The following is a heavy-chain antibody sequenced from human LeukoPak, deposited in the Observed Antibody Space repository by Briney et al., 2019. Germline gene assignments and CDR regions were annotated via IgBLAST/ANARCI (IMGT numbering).Heavy chain of an antibody. D-gene: IGHD3-3*01. CDR2: IRYDGSNK. J-gene: IGHJ6*03. Sequence: PGGSLRLSCAASGFTFSSYGMHWVRQAPGKGLEWVAFIRYDGSNKYYADSVKGRFTISRDNSKNTLYLQMNSLRAEDTAVYYCAKGLLEWLLSYMDVWGKGTTATVSS. CDR1: GFTFSSYG. V-gene: IGHV3-30*02. CDR3: AKGLLEWLLSYMDV.